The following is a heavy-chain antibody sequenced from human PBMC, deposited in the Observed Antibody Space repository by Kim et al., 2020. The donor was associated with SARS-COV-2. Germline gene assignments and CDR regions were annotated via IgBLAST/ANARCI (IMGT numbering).Heavy chain of an antibody. CDR1: GFTFSSYE. J-gene: IGHJ4*02. D-gene: IGHD3-3*01. Sequence: GGSLRLSCAASGFTFSSYEMNWVRQAPGKGLEWVSYISSSGSTIYYADSVKGRFTISRDNAKNSLYLQMNSLRAEDTAVYYCARCGGTIFGVVTSRPGCYWGQGTLVTVSS. V-gene: IGHV3-48*03. CDR3: ARCGGTIFGVVTSRPGCY. CDR2: ISSSGSTI.